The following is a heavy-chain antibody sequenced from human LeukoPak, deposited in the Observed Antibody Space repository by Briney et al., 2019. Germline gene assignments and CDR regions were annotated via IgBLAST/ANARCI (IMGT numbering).Heavy chain of an antibody. J-gene: IGHJ3*02. D-gene: IGHD1-26*01. V-gene: IGHV4-59*01. Sequence: SETLSLTCTVSGGSISSYYWSWIRQPPGKGLEWIGYIYYSGSTNYNPSLKSRVTISVDTSKNQFSLKLSSVTAADTAVYYCARGSYRDAFDIWGQGTMVTVSS. CDR3: ARGSYRDAFDI. CDR2: IYYSGST. CDR1: GGSISSYY.